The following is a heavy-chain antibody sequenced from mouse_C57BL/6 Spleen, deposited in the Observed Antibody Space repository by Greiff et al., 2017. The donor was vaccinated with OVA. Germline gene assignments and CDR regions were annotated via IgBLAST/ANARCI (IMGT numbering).Heavy chain of an antibody. J-gene: IGHJ2*01. D-gene: IGHD2-2*01. V-gene: IGHV1-53*01. CDR2: INPSNGGT. CDR3: ARSEGYGYDAFDY. Sequence: QVQLQQPGTELVKPGASVKLSCKASGYTFTSYWMHWVKQRPGQGLEWIGNINPSNGGTNYNEKFKSKATLTVDQSSSTAYMQLSSLTSEDSAVYYCARSEGYGYDAFDYWGQGTTLTVSS. CDR1: GYTFTSYW.